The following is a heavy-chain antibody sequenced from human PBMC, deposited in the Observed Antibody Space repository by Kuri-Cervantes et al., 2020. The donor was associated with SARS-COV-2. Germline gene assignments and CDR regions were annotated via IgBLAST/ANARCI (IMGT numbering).Heavy chain of an antibody. CDR3: ARAEWGLIDY. Sequence: ASVKVSCKASGYTFTGYYMHWVRQAPGQGLEWMGIINPSGGSTSYAQKFQGRVTMTRDTSTSTVYMELSSLRAEDTAVYYCARAEWGLIDYWGQGTLVTVSS. CDR1: GYTFTGYY. CDR2: INPSGGST. D-gene: IGHD1-26*01. J-gene: IGHJ4*02. V-gene: IGHV1-46*01.